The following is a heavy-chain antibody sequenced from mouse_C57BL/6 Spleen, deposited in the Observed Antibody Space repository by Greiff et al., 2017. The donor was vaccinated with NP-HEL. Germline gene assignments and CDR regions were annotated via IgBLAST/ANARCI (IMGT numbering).Heavy chain of an antibody. J-gene: IGHJ2*01. CDR3: TRSGSSGPYYFDY. V-gene: IGHV1-15*01. D-gene: IGHD3-2*02. Sequence: QVQLQQSGAELVRPGASVTLSCKASGYTFTDYEMHWVKQTPVHGLEWIGAIDPETGGTAYNQKFKGKAILTADKSSSTAYMELRSLTSEDSAVYYCTRSGSSGPYYFDYWGQGTTLTVSS. CDR1: GYTFTDYE. CDR2: IDPETGGT.